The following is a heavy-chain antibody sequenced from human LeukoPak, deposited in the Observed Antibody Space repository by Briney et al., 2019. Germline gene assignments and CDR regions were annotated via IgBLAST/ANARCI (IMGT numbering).Heavy chain of an antibody. D-gene: IGHD6-19*01. CDR3: ARAGYSSGWYYFDN. CDR2: LSSDGSST. CDR1: GFTFSNYW. J-gene: IGHJ4*02. Sequence: GGSLRLSCAASGFTFSNYWMHWVRRAPGRGLVWVSRLSSDGSSTNYADSVKGRFTISRDNAKNTLHLQMNSLRAEDTAVYYCARAGYSSGWYYFDNWGQGILVTVSS. V-gene: IGHV3-74*01.